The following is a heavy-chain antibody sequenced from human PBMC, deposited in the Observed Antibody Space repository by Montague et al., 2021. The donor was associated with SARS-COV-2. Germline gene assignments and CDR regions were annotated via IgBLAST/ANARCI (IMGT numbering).Heavy chain of an antibody. CDR1: GGSFNDYY. Sequence: SETLSLTCAVYGGSFNDYYWSWIRQPPGKGLEWIGEINHGGSTNYSPSLKSRVTISVDTSKNQFSLKLKSVTAADTANYYCARGHQGVAMIVVVMIGAEYYFDYWGQGSLVTVSS. CDR3: ARGHQGVAMIVVVMIGAEYYFDY. D-gene: IGHD3-22*01. J-gene: IGHJ4*02. CDR2: INHGGST. V-gene: IGHV4-34*01.